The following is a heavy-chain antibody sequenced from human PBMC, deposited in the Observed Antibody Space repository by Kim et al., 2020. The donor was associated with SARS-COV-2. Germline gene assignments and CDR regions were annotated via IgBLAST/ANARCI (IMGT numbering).Heavy chain of an antibody. V-gene: IGHV3-30-3*01. J-gene: IGHJ4*02. CDR2: ISYDGSNK. CDR1: GFTFSSYA. Sequence: GGSLRLSCAASGFTFSSYAMHWVRQAPGKGLEWVAVISYDGSNKYYADSVKRRFTISRDTSKNTLYLQMNSLSAEYTALYYCARSYSGGYYGAMAYWGQGHLVTLPS. D-gene: IGHD1-26*01. CDR3: ARSYSGGYYGAMAY.